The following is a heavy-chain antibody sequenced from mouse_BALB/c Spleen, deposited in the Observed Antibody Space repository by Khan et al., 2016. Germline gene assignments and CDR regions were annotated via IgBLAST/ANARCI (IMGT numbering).Heavy chain of an antibody. J-gene: IGHJ2*01. D-gene: IGHD1-1*01. V-gene: IGHV3-2*02. CDR2: ISYSGST. Sequence: EVQLVESGPGLVKPSQSLSLTCTVTGYSITSDYAWNWIRQFPGNKLEWMGYISYSGSTSYTPSLKSRISITRDTSKNRSFLHVNSVSTADTATYCCTGDYGGSTYFASWGQGTTLTVSS. CDR1: GYSITSDYA. CDR3: TGDYGGSTYFAS.